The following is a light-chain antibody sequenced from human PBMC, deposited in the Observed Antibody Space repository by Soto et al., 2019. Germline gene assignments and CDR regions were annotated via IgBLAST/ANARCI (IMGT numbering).Light chain of an antibody. J-gene: IGLJ1*01. CDR3: QSFDSTLSARYV. Sequence: SVLTQPPSVSGAPGQRVTISCTRSSSNIGAGYAVHWYQQRPGTAPKLLIFGNINRPSRVPDRFSGSKSGTSASLAITGLQAEDEGDYYCQSFDSTLSARYVFGTGTKVTVL. V-gene: IGLV1-40*01. CDR1: SSNIGAGYA. CDR2: GNI.